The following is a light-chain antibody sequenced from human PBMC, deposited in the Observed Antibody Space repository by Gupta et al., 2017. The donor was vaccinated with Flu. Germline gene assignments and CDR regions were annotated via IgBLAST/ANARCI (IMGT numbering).Light chain of an antibody. CDR3: QQYNNYPYT. CDR2: RAS. V-gene: IGKV1-5*03. J-gene: IGKJ2*01. CDR1: SW. Sequence: SWLAWYQQKPGKAPKLLIFRASTLESGVPSRFSGSGSGTEFTLTISSLQPADFATYYCQQYNNYPYTFGQGTELEIK.